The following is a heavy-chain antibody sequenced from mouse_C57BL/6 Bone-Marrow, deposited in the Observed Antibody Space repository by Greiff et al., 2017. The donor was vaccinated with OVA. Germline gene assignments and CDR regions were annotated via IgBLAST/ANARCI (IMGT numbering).Heavy chain of an antibody. V-gene: IGHV14-4*01. CDR2: IDPENGDT. CDR1: GFNIKDDY. CDR3: TTLELLRLDY. J-gene: IGHJ2*01. D-gene: IGHD1-1*01. Sequence: EVQLQESGAELVRPGASVKLSCTASGFNIKDDYMHWVKQRPEQGLEWIGWIDPENGDTEYASKFQGKATITADTSSNTAYLQLSSLTSEDTAVYYCTTLELLRLDYWGQGTTLTVSS.